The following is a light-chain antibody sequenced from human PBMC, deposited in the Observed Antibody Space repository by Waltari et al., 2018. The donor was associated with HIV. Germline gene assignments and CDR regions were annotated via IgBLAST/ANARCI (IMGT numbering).Light chain of an antibody. Sequence: SSNIGNNFVYWYQHLPGTTPKLLIYRNNQRPSGVPDRFSGSKSGTSASLAISGLRSEDEADYYCTSWDDSLSGWMFGGGTTLTVL. CDR1: SSNIGNNF. V-gene: IGLV1-47*01. CDR3: TSWDDSLSGWM. J-gene: IGLJ3*02. CDR2: RNN.